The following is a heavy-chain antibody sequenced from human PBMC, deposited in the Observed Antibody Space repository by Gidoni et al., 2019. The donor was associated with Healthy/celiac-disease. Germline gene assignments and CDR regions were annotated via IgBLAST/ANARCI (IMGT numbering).Heavy chain of an antibody. V-gene: IGHV3-13*04. CDR1: GFTFSSYD. CDR2: IGTAGDP. Sequence: EVQLVESGGGLVQPGGSLRLSCAASGFTFSSYDMPWVRQAPGKGLEWVSAIGTAGDPYYPGSVKGRFTISRENAKNSLYLQMNSLRAGDTAVYYCARGYGDYLFGARNHYWYFDLWGRGTLVTVSS. J-gene: IGHJ2*01. CDR3: ARGYGDYLFGARNHYWYFDL. D-gene: IGHD4-17*01.